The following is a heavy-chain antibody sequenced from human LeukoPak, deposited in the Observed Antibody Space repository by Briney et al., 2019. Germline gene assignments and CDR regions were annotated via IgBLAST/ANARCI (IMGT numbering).Heavy chain of an antibody. CDR3: ARDLGYSSSWYGQRFDP. CDR2: ISSSSSYI. D-gene: IGHD6-13*01. Sequence: GGSLRLSCAASGFTFSSYSMNWVRQAPGKGLEWVSSISSSSSYIYYADSVKGRFTISRDNAKNSLYLQMNSLRAEDTAVYYCARDLGYSSSWYGQRFDPWGQGTLVTVSS. J-gene: IGHJ5*02. V-gene: IGHV3-21*01. CDR1: GFTFSSYS.